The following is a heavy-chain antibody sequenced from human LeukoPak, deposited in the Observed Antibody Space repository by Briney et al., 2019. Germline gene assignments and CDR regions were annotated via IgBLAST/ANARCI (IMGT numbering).Heavy chain of an antibody. CDR1: GLTFGSYS. D-gene: IGHD1-26*01. CDR3: ARDNPYSESLATDDAFDI. V-gene: IGHV3-21*01. Sequence: GGSLRLSCAASGLTFGSYSMNWVRQAPGKGLEWVSSISISSSYIYYADSVKGRFTISRDNAKNSLYLQMNSLRAEDTAVYYCARDNPYSESLATDDAFDIWGQGTMVTVSS. J-gene: IGHJ3*02. CDR2: ISISSSYI.